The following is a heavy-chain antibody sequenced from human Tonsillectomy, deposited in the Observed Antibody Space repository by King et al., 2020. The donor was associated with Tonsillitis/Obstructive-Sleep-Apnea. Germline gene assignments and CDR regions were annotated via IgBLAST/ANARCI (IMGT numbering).Heavy chain of an antibody. CDR3: AREALDAFDI. V-gene: IGHV4-59*01. J-gene: IGHJ3*02. CDR2: IYYSGST. Sequence: VQLQESGPGLVKPSETLSLTCTVSGGSISSYYWSWIRPPPGRGLEWIGYIYYSGSTNYNPSLKSRVTISVDTSKNQFSLKLSSVTAADTAMYYCAREALDAFDIWGQGTMVTVSS. CDR1: GGSISSYY.